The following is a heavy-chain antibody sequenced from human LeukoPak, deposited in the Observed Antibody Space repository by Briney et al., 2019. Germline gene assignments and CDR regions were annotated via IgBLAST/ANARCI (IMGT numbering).Heavy chain of an antibody. V-gene: IGHV4-39*01. CDR1: GGSISSSSYY. J-gene: IGHJ1*01. Sequence: SETLSLTCTVSGGSISSSSYYWGWIRQPPGKGLEWIGSIYYSGSTYYNPSLKSRVTISVDTSKNQFSLKLSSVTAADTAVYYCARGRPGREYFQHWGQGTLVTVSS. CDR3: ARGRPGREYFQH. CDR2: IYYSGST.